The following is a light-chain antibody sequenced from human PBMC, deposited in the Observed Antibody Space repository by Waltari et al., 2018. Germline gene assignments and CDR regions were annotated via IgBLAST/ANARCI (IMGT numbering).Light chain of an antibody. CDR3: QQSYTTPYT. CDR1: ETIRTF. V-gene: IGKV1-39*01. Sequence: DIQMTPSPPSLSASVGDTVTITCRASETIRTFLNWYQQKQGKAPRLLIYAASSLQSGVPSNCSGSGSGTDITLTISSLQPEGLATYYCQQSYTTPYTFGQGTKLEIK. J-gene: IGKJ2*01. CDR2: AAS.